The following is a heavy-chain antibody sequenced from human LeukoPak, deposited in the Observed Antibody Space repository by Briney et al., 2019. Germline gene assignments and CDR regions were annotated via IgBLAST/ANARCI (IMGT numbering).Heavy chain of an antibody. CDR3: AKVKQGSYNYEGFDY. J-gene: IGHJ4*02. Sequence: GGSLRLSCAASGFIFSSYAMSWVRQAPGKGLEWVSFISGSGGSTYYADSVKGRFTISRDTSKNTLYLQMNSLRAEDTAVYYCAKVKQGSYNYEGFDYWGQGTLVTVSS. D-gene: IGHD3-16*01. CDR2: ISGSGGST. V-gene: IGHV3-23*01. CDR1: GFIFSSYA.